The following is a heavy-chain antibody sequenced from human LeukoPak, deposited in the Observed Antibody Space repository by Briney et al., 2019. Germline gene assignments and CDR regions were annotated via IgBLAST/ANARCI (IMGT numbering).Heavy chain of an antibody. CDR1: GFTFSSYK. CDR2: ISSSSSYI. Sequence: GGSLRLSCAASGFTFSSYKMNWVRRAPGKGLEWVSSISSSSSYIYYADSVKGRFTISRDNAKNSLYLQMNSLRAEDTAVYYCARDQFPYYYDSSGYAFDIWGQGTMVTVSS. J-gene: IGHJ3*02. V-gene: IGHV3-21*01. D-gene: IGHD3-22*01. CDR3: ARDQFPYYYDSSGYAFDI.